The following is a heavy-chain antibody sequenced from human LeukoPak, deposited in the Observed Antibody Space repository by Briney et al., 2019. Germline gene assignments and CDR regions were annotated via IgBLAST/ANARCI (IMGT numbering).Heavy chain of an antibody. CDR1: GFTFSSYW. CDR3: ASESVVVSFDY. CDR2: INSDGSST. D-gene: IGHD2-15*01. J-gene: IGHJ4*02. Sequence: GGSLRLSCAASGFTFSSYWMHWVRQAPGKGLVWFSRINSDGSSTSYADSVKGRFTISRDNAKNTLYLQMNSLRAEDTAVYYCASESVVVSFDYWGQGTLVTVSS. V-gene: IGHV3-74*01.